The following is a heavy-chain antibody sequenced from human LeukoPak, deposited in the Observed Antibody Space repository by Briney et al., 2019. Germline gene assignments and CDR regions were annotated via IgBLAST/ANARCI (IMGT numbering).Heavy chain of an antibody. Sequence: PETLSLTCTVSGGSISSYYWSWIRQPPGKGLEWIGYIYYSGSTNYNPSLKSRVTISVDTSKNQFSLKLSSVTAADTAVYYCARRGYSPRDAFDIWGQGTMVTVSS. J-gene: IGHJ3*02. CDR1: GGSISSYY. CDR3: ARRGYSPRDAFDI. V-gene: IGHV4-59*08. D-gene: IGHD5-18*01. CDR2: IYYSGST.